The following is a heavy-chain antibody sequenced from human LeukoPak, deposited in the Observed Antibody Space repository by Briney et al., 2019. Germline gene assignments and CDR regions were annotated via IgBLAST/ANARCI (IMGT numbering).Heavy chain of an antibody. CDR3: ARGIIGDFGEFRPLPDY. J-gene: IGHJ4*02. V-gene: IGHV3-30-3*01. D-gene: IGHD3-10*01. Sequence: PGGSLRLSCAASGFTFSSYAMHWVRQAPGKGLEWVAVISYDGSNKYYADSVKGRFTISRDNSKNTLYLQMSSLRAEDTAVYYCARGIIGDFGEFRPLPDYWGQGTLVTVSS. CDR1: GFTFSSYA. CDR2: ISYDGSNK.